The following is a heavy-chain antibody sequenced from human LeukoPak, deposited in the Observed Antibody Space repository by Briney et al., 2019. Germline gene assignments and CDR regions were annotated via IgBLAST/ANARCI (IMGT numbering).Heavy chain of an antibody. CDR1: GFTFSSYS. J-gene: IGHJ4*02. D-gene: IGHD4-17*01. V-gene: IGHV3-21*01. Sequence: GRSLRLSCAASGFTFSSYSMNWVRQAPGKGLEWVSSISSSSSYIYYADSVKGRFTISRDNAKNSLYLQMNSLRAEDTAVYYCARGGGKTTVTRTDYWGQGTLVTVSS. CDR2: ISSSSSYI. CDR3: ARGGGKTTVTRTDY.